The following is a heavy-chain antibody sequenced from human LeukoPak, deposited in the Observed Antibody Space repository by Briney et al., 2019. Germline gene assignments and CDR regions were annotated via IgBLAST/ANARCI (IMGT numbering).Heavy chain of an antibody. Sequence: GGSLRLSCAAPGFTFSSYGMHWVRQAPGKGLEWVAVISYDGSNKYYADSVKGRFTISRDNAKNSLFLQMNSLRAEDTAVYYCARDSSTYAGPPDYWGQGTLVTVSS. CDR3: ARDSSTYAGPPDY. V-gene: IGHV3-30*03. J-gene: IGHJ4*02. CDR2: ISYDGSNK. D-gene: IGHD2-2*01. CDR1: GFTFSSYG.